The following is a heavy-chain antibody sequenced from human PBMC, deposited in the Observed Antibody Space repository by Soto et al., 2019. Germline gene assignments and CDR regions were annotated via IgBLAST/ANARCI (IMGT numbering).Heavy chain of an antibody. J-gene: IGHJ6*02. CDR1: GYTFTGYY. CDR3: ARGKGAAAGRSGDGMDV. V-gene: IGHV1-2*04. Sequence: QVPLVQSGAEVKKPGASVKVSCKASGYTFTGYYMHWVRQAPGQGLEWMGWINPNSGGTNYAQKFQGWVTMTRDTSISTAYMELSRLRSDDTAVYYCARGKGAAAGRSGDGMDVWGQGTTVTVSS. D-gene: IGHD6-13*01. CDR2: INPNSGGT.